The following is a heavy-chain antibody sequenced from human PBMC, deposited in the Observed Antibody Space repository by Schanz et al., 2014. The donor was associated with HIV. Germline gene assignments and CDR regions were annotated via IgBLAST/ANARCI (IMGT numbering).Heavy chain of an antibody. D-gene: IGHD6-13*01. J-gene: IGHJ5*02. V-gene: IGHV3-23*01. Sequence: EVQLLESGGAVVQPGGSLRLSCAASGFAFSRHPMAWFRQAPEKGLQWVSAISAAGAVTEYADFVKGRFTVSRSNSENSLYLQLDSLGPEDTALYYCAKDNGWQTGTYSWFDPWGQGTLVTVSA. CDR2: ISAAGAVT. CDR3: AKDNGWQTGTYSWFDP. CDR1: GFAFSRHP.